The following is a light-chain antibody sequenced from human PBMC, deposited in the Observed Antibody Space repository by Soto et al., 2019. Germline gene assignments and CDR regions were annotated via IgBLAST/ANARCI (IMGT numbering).Light chain of an antibody. CDR3: QQYGTSPRT. CDR2: GAS. CDR1: QSLSSNH. Sequence: EIVLTQSPGTLSLSPGERATLSCRASQSLSSNHLAWYQHKPGQAPRLLIYGASSRATGIPDRFSGSGSGKEFTLTINRLEAEDFTVYYCQQYGTSPRTFGPGTKLEIK. J-gene: IGKJ2*01. V-gene: IGKV3-20*01.